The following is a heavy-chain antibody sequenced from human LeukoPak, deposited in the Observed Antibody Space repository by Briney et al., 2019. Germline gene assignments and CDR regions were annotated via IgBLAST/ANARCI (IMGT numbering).Heavy chain of an antibody. CDR1: GGSFSGYY. V-gene: IGHV4-34*01. CDR2: INHSGST. Sequence: SETLSLTCAVYGGSFSGYYWSWIRQPPGKGLEWIGEINHSGSTNYNPSLKSRVTISVDTSKNQFSLKLSSVTAADTAVYYCARRGSAMGFHFDYWGKGTLVTVSS. CDR3: ARRGSAMGFHFDY. J-gene: IGHJ4*02. D-gene: IGHD2-2*01.